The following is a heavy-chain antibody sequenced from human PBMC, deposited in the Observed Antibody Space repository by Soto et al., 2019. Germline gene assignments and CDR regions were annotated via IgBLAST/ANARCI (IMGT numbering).Heavy chain of an antibody. V-gene: IGHV1-18*01. J-gene: IGHJ4*02. CDR2: ISAQNGNT. Sequence: QVHLVQSGAEVKKPGASVKVSCKASGYTFTSYGITWVRQAPGQGLEWMGWISAQNGNTDYAQKLQGRVIVTRYTSTSTAYMELRSLISDDTAVYYCARGRYGDYWGQGALVTVSS. D-gene: IGHD1-1*01. CDR3: ARGRYGDY. CDR1: GYTFTSYG.